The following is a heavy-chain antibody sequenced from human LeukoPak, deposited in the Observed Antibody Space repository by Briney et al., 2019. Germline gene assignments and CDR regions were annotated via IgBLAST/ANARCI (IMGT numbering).Heavy chain of an antibody. V-gene: IGHV3-30-3*01. Sequence: GGSLRLSCAASGFTFSSYAMHWVRQAPGKGLEWGAVISYDGSNKYYADSVKGRFTISRDNSKNTLYLQMNSLGAEDTAVYYCAREETEWLRAFDYWGQGTLVTVSS. CDR2: ISYDGSNK. J-gene: IGHJ4*02. CDR1: GFTFSSYA. D-gene: IGHD6-19*01. CDR3: AREETEWLRAFDY.